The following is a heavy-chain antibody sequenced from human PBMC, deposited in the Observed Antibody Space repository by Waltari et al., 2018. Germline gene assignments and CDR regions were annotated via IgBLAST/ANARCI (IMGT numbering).Heavy chain of an antibody. CDR2: IKQDGSEK. CDR1: GFTLSSYW. CDR3: ATEPYSSSYYFDY. Sequence: EVQLVESGGGLVQTGGSRRLSCAASGFTLSSYWMSWVRQAPGKWLEWVANIKQDGSEKYYVDSVKGRFTISRDNAKNSLYLQMNSLRAEDTAVYYCATEPYSSSYYFDYWGQGTLVTVSS. D-gene: IGHD6-6*01. J-gene: IGHJ4*02. V-gene: IGHV3-7*01.